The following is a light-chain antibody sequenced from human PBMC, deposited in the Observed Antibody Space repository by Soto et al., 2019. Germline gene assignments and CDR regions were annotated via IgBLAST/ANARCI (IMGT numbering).Light chain of an antibody. CDR2: AAS. J-gene: IGKJ2*01. V-gene: IGKV1-39*01. Sequence: DIQMTQSPSSLSASVGDRVTITCRASQSISSYLNWYQQKPGKAPKLLIYAASSLQSGVPSRFKCSGSWTDFTLTISSLQPEDCATYYCQQSYSTPQNTVGQGTKLEIK. CDR3: QQSYSTPQNT. CDR1: QSISSY.